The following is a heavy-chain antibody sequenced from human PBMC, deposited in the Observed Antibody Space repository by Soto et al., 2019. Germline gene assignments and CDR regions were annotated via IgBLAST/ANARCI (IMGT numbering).Heavy chain of an antibody. CDR1: GFSLSTTGMC. CDR2: IDWADDK. V-gene: IGHV2-70*01. CDR3: SRAVGGFTYGYPDY. J-gene: IGHJ4*02. Sequence: SGPTLVDPTQTLTLTCTFSGFSLSTTGMCVSWIRQPPGKALEWLALIDWADDKYYSTSLKTRLTISKDTSKNQVVLTMTNVEPVDTATYFCSRAVGGFTYGYPDYWGQGTLVTVSS. D-gene: IGHD5-18*01.